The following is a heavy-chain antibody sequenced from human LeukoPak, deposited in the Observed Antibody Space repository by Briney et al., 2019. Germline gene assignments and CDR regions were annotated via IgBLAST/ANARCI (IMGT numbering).Heavy chain of an antibody. V-gene: IGHV1-46*01. CDR1: GYTFTSYY. D-gene: IGHD3-9*01. Sequence: GASVKVSCKASGYTFTSYYVHWVRQAPGQGLEWMGIINPSGGSTSYAQKFQGRVTMTRDTSTSTVYMELSSLRSEDTAVYYCARDSGRYFDWLESDYWGQGTLVTVSS. CDR3: ARDSGRYFDWLESDY. J-gene: IGHJ4*02. CDR2: INPSGGST.